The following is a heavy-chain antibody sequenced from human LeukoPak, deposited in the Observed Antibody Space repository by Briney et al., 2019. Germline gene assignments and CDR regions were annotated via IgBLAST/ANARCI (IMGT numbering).Heavy chain of an antibody. CDR2: IKSKTDGGTT. V-gene: IGHV3-15*01. Sequence: GGSLRLSCAASGFTFSNAWMSWVRQAPGKGLEWVGRIKSKTDGGTTDYAAPVKGRFTISRDDSKNTLYLQMNSLKTEDTAVYYCTTYAGTYDYVWGSYRYVGYWGQGTLVTVSS. CDR3: TTYAGTYDYVWGSYRYVGY. J-gene: IGHJ4*02. CDR1: GFTFSNAW. D-gene: IGHD3-16*02.